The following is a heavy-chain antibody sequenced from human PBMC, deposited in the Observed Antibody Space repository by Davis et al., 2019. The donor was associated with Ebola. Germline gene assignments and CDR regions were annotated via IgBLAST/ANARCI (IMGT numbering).Heavy chain of an antibody. D-gene: IGHD3-3*01. J-gene: IGHJ3*02. CDR2: ISGSGGST. V-gene: IGHV3-23*01. CDR1: GFTFSSYA. Sequence: SLKISCAASGFTFSSYAMSWVRQAPGRGLEWVSAISGSGGSTYYADSVKGRFTISRDNSKNTLYLQMNSVRAEDTAIYYCAKDKNYDFWSGYPHDAFDIWGQGTMVTVSS. CDR3: AKDKNYDFWSGYPHDAFDI.